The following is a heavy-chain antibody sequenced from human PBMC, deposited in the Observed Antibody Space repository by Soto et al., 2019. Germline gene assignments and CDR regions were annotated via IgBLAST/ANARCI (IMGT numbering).Heavy chain of an antibody. Sequence: GASVKVSWKVSGYTLTEISMHWGRQAPGKRLEWMGGFDPEDGETIYAQKFQGRVTMTEDTSTDTAYMELSSLRSEDTAVYYCATGIRDRATVTTSLRQVDYWGQGTLVTVSS. J-gene: IGHJ4*02. D-gene: IGHD4-17*01. CDR2: FDPEDGET. CDR1: GYTLTEIS. CDR3: ATGIRDRATVTTSLRQVDY. V-gene: IGHV1-24*01.